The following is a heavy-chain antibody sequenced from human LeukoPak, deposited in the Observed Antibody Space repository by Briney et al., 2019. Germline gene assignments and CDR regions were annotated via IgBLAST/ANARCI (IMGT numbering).Heavy chain of an antibody. V-gene: IGHV3-15*01. CDR3: STVVTIFGVIYSG. CDR2: VKSKTDGGTT. J-gene: IGHJ4*02. CDR1: RFTFSNAW. D-gene: IGHD3-3*01. Sequence: GGSLRLSCAPSRFTFSNAWMTWVRPAPGEGLEWVGRVKSKTDGGTTDYAAPGKGRFTISRDDSKNTLDLQMNSLKTEDTAVYYCSTVVTIFGVIYSGWGQGTLVTVSS.